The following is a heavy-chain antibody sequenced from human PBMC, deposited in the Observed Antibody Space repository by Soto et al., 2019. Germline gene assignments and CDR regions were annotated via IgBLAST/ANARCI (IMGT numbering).Heavy chain of an antibody. V-gene: IGHV3-23*01. D-gene: IGHD4-4*01. CDR3: AKRRDGYSFDY. J-gene: IGHJ4*02. Sequence: EVQLLESGGGLVQPGGSLRLSCAASGFTFNNNAMAWVRQAPGKGLEWVSSISHGGSIKFYADSVKGRFTISRDNSKNMVSLQMSSLRAEDTAIYYCAKRRDGYSFDYWGQGALVTVSS. CDR2: ISHGGSIK. CDR1: GFTFNNNA.